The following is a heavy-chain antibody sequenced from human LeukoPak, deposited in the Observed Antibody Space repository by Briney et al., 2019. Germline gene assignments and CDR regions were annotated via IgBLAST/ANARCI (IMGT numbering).Heavy chain of an antibody. Sequence: PGGSLRLSCAASGFTFSSYWMSWVRQAPGKGLEWVANIKKDGSEKYYVDSVKGRFTISRDNAKTSLYLQMISLRAEGTAVYYCARHLSGVTGYTYGRGIDYWGQGTLVTVSS. D-gene: IGHD5-18*01. J-gene: IGHJ4*02. CDR3: ARHLSGVTGYTYGRGIDY. CDR1: GFTFSSYW. V-gene: IGHV3-7*01. CDR2: IKKDGSEK.